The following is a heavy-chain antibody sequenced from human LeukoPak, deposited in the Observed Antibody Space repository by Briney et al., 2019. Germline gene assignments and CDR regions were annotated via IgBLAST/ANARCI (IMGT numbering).Heavy chain of an antibody. Sequence: GGSLRLSCAASGFTFSSYSMNWVRQAPGKGLEWVSYISSSSSTIYYADSVKGRFTISRDNAKNSLYLQMNSLRAEDTAVHYCARGPTYYDFWSGYTYFDYWGQGTLVTVSS. D-gene: IGHD3-3*01. CDR3: ARGPTYYDFWSGYTYFDY. CDR1: GFTFSSYS. V-gene: IGHV3-48*01. CDR2: ISSSSSTI. J-gene: IGHJ4*02.